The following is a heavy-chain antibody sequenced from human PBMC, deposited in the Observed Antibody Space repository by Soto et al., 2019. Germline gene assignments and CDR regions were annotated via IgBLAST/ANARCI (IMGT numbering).Heavy chain of an antibody. D-gene: IGHD1-1*01. J-gene: IGHJ6*02. CDR2: IKSKTDGGTT. V-gene: IGHV3-15*01. Sequence: GGSLRLSCAASGFTFSNAWMSWVRQAPGKGLEWVGRIKSKTDGGTTDYAAPVKGRFTISRDDSKNTLYLQMNSLRAEDTAVYYCAKGGSNYYYYYGMDVWGQGTTVTVSS. CDR3: AKGGSNYYYYYGMDV. CDR1: GFTFSNAW.